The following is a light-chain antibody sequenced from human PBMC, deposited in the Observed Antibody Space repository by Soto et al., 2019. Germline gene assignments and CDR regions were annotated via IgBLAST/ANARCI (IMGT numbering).Light chain of an antibody. CDR2: GAS. J-gene: IGKJ4*01. CDR1: QSVSSN. CDR3: QQYNNWPPLT. V-gene: IGKV3-15*01. Sequence: EIVMTQSPATLSVSPGERATLSCRASQSVSSNLAWYQQKPGQAPRLLMYGASTRATGIPARFSGSGSGTEFTLTISSLQTEDLAVYYRQQYNNWPPLTFGGGTKVEIK.